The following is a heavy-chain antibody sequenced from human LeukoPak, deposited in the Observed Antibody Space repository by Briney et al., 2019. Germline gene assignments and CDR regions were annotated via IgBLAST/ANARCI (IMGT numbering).Heavy chain of an antibody. J-gene: IGHJ4*02. V-gene: IGHV3-21*06. CDR1: GFTFSNYN. Sequence: PGGSLRLSCAASGFTFSNYNMNWVRQAPGKGLEWVSYISSRGSYTYYADSVKGRFTISRDNAKNSLYLQMNSLRAEDTAVYYCARTDTNTVTTRHFDCWGQGTLVTVSS. CDR3: ARTDTNTVTTRHFDC. CDR2: ISSRGSYT. D-gene: IGHD4-17*01.